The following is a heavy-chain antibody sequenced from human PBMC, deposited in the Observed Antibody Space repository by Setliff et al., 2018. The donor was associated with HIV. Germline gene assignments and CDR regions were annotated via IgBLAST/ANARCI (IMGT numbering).Heavy chain of an antibody. CDR3: ARGRRVSSNYYYYYYMDV. CDR1: GITFSDYW. D-gene: IGHD2-2*01. Sequence: GGSLRLSCAASGITFSDYWMTWVRQAPGKGLEWVANIKQDGSEKYCVDSVKGRFTISRDNAKNSLYLQMNSLGAEDTAVYYCARGRRVSSNYYYYYYMDVWGKGTTVTVSS. CDR2: IKQDGSEK. J-gene: IGHJ6*03. V-gene: IGHV3-7*03.